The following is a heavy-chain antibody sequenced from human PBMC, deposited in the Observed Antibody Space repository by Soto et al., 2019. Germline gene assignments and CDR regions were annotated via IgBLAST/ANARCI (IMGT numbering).Heavy chain of an antibody. V-gene: IGHV4-39*01. D-gene: IGHD3-22*01. CDR3: VGSGYSPFDY. Sequence: QLQLQESGPGLVKPSETLSLTCTVSGGSISSSSYYWGWIRQPPGKGLEWIGSLYYSGSTYYNPTLKXXVXTXXDTSKDQFSLKLSSVTAAVTAVYYCVGSGYSPFDYWGQGTLVTVSS. CDR2: LYYSGST. J-gene: IGHJ4*02. CDR1: GGSISSSSYY.